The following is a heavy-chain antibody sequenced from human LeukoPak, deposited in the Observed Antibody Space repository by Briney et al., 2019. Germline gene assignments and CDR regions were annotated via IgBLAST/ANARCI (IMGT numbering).Heavy chain of an antibody. Sequence: SETLSLSRTVSGGSISSGDYYSSWIRQPPGKGLERIGDIYYSGSTYYNPSLTSLVTLSLDTSQNQFSLKLSSVTPADTAVYYCAGNLVATSSINYWGQGTLVTVSS. D-gene: IGHD5-12*01. CDR1: GGSISSGDYY. CDR2: IYYSGST. CDR3: AGNLVATSSINY. J-gene: IGHJ4*02. V-gene: IGHV4-30-4*08.